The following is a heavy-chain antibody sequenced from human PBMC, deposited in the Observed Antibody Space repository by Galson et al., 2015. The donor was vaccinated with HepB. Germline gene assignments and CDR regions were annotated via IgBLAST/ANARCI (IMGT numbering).Heavy chain of an antibody. D-gene: IGHD3-22*01. Sequence: SLRLSCAASGFTFSNAWMSWVRQAPGKGLEWVGRIKSKTDGGTTDYAAPGKGRFTISRDDSKNTLYLQMNSQKTEDTAVYYCWTYYYDSSGYSLVRDAFDIWGQGTMVTVSS. CDR1: GFTFSNAW. CDR3: WTYYYDSSGYSLVRDAFDI. J-gene: IGHJ3*02. CDR2: IKSKTDGGTT. V-gene: IGHV3-15*01.